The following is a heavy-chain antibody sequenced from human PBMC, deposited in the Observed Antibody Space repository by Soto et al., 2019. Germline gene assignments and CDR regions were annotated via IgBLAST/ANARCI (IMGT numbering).Heavy chain of an antibody. D-gene: IGHD4-17*01. CDR2: IYYSGST. CDR3: ASSYGASFDY. J-gene: IGHJ4*02. Sequence: QVQLQESGPGLVKPSETLSLTCTVSGGSISSYYWSWIRQPPGKGLEWIGYIYYSGSTNYNPSPKVRVPLSVATSTNQFSLTLSSVTAADTAVYYCASSYGASFDYWGQGTLVTVSS. V-gene: IGHV4-59*01. CDR1: GGSISSYY.